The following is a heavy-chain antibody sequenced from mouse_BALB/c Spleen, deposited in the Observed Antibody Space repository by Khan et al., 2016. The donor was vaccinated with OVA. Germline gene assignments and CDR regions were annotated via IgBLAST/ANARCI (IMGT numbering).Heavy chain of an antibody. V-gene: IGHV1-9*01. Sequence: VQLQESGAELMKPGASVKISCKASGYTFSSYWIEWVKQRPGHGLEWIGEILPGSNITNYNERFKDKATFTADTSSNTAYMQLSSLTSEDSAIYCCARGNYYGSTSWFGYWGQGTLVTVSA. D-gene: IGHD1-1*01. CDR1: GYTFSSYW. CDR3: ARGNYYGSTSWFGY. J-gene: IGHJ3*01. CDR2: ILPGSNIT.